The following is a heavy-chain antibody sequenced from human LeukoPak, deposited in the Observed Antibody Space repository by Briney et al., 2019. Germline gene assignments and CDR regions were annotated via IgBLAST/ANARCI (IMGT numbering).Heavy chain of an antibody. CDR1: GFTFSRHG. CDR2: ISNDGGRK. J-gene: IGHJ4*02. D-gene: IGHD3-3*01. CDR3: ARDRAWNYFDY. Sequence: GGSLRLSCAPSGFTFSRHGMHWVRQAPGKGLEWVAIISNDGGRKYYAHSVEGRFTISRDNSKNTLYLQMDSLRAEDTAVYYCARDRAWNYFDYWGQETLVTVSS. V-gene: IGHV3-30*03.